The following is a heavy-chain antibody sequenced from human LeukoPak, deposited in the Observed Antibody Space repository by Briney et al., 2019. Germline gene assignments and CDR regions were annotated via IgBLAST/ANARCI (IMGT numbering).Heavy chain of an antibody. D-gene: IGHD4-17*01. V-gene: IGHV3-48*01. Sequence: GGSLRLSCAASGFTFSSYWMSWVRQAPGKGPEWVSYISSSSSTIYYADSVKGRFTISRDNAKNSLYLQMNSLRAEDTAVYYCARDNYGVFTPFDYWGQGTLVTVSS. CDR1: GFTFSSYW. CDR2: ISSSSSTI. J-gene: IGHJ4*02. CDR3: ARDNYGVFTPFDY.